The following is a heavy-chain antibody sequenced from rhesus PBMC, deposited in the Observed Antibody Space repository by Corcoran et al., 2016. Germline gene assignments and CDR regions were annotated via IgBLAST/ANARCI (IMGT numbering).Heavy chain of an antibody. Sequence: EVQLVESGGGLVQPGGSLRFSCAASGFTFSNYWMSWVRQAPGKGLNWVGRIKNKADDGTAAYAESVTGRFAISRDDSKNTLYLQMNSLKTEDTAVYYCNIWTGSIDSWGQGVLVTVSS. CDR2: IKNKADDGTA. J-gene: IGHJ4*01. D-gene: IGHD3-3*01. CDR3: NIWTGSIDS. V-gene: IGHV3-16*02. CDR1: GFTFSNYW.